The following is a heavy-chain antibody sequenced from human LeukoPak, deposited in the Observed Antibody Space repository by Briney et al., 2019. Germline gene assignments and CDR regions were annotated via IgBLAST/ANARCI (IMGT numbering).Heavy chain of an antibody. CDR3: ARGNTVVAARWEY. J-gene: IGHJ4*02. D-gene: IGHD2-15*01. Sequence: SQTLSLTCTVSGGSISSGSFYWSWIRQPAGKGLEWIGRIYTSGSTNYNPSLKSRVTISVDTSKNQFSLELSSVTAADTAVYYCARGNTVVAARWEYWGQGTPVTVSS. CDR2: IYTSGST. V-gene: IGHV4-61*02. CDR1: GGSISSGSFY.